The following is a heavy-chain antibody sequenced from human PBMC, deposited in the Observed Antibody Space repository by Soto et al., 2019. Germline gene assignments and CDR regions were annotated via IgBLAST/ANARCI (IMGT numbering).Heavy chain of an antibody. CDR1: GGTFSSYA. J-gene: IGHJ5*02. CDR2: IIPIFGTA. Sequence: ASVKVSCKASGGTFSSYAISWVRQAPGQGLEWMGGIIPIFGTANYAQKFQGRVTITADESTSTAYMELSSLRSEDTAVYYCARANFYDSSGYSPPGIDPWGQGTRVSVSS. D-gene: IGHD3-22*01. V-gene: IGHV1-69*13. CDR3: ARANFYDSSGYSPPGIDP.